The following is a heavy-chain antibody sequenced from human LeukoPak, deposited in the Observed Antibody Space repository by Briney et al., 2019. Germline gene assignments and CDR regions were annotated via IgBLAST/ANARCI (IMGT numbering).Heavy chain of an antibody. CDR1: GGSISSSSYY. J-gene: IGHJ4*02. V-gene: IGHV4-39*07. CDR2: IYYSGST. D-gene: IGHD4-17*01. Sequence: SETLSLTCTVSGGSISSSSYYWGWIRQPPGKGLEWIGSIYYSGSTYYNPSLKSRVTISVDTSKNQFSLKLSSVTAADTAVYYCASDYGDYPSSYWGQGTLVTVSS. CDR3: ASDYGDYPSSY.